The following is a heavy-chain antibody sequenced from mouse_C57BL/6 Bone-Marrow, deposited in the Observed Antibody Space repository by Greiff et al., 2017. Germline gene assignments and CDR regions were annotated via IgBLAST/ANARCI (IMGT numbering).Heavy chain of an antibody. V-gene: IGHV1-82*01. J-gene: IGHJ4*01. CDR2: IYPGDGDT. D-gene: IGHD5-5*01. Sequence: VQVVESGPELVKPGASVKISCKASGYAFSSSWMNWVKQRPGKGLEWIGRIYPGDGDTNYNGKFKGKATLTADKSSSTAYMQLSSLTSEDSAVYFCARSYLYYAMDYWGQGTSVTVSS. CDR3: ARSYLYYAMDY. CDR1: GYAFSSSW.